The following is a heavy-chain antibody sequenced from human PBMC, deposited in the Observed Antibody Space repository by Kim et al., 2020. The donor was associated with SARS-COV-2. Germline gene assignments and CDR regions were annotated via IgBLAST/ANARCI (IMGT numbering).Heavy chain of an antibody. Sequence: AACVKGRVAISRDDAKNTLFLQMSSLRAEDTAVYYCARVFYNSGRTNAFDIWGQGTMVTVSS. J-gene: IGHJ3*02. V-gene: IGHV3-74*01. CDR3: ARVFYNSGRTNAFDI. D-gene: IGHD3-10*01.